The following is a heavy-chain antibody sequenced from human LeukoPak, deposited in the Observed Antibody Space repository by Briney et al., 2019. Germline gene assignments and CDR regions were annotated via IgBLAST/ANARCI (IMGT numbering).Heavy chain of an antibody. CDR1: GFTFSNYA. CDR2: ISGNGGST. D-gene: IGHD4-17*01. V-gene: IGHV3-23*01. Sequence: GGSLRLSCAASGFTFSNYAMNWVRQAPGKGLEWVSAISGNGGSTYYADSVKGRFTISRDNSKNTLYLQMNSLRAEDTAVYYCAKDPTTVTTFYWFDPWGQGTLVTVSS. CDR3: AKDPTTVTTFYWFDP. J-gene: IGHJ5*02.